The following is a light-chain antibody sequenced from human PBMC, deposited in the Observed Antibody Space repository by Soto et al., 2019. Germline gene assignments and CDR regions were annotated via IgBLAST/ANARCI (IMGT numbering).Light chain of an antibody. CDR2: DAS. V-gene: IGKV1-39*01. Sequence: DIQMTQSPSSLSASVGDRVTITCRASQTISTYLNWYQQKPGKAPRLLIYDASSLLSGVPSRFSGSGSGTDFTLTIASLQPEDFAVYYCQQYSSSPLTFGGGTKVEIK. J-gene: IGKJ4*01. CDR3: QQYSSSPLT. CDR1: QTISTY.